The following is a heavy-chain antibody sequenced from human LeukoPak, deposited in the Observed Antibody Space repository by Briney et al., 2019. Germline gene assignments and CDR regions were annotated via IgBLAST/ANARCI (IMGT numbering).Heavy chain of an antibody. V-gene: IGHV3-21*01. CDR3: ARFIRGRPANFGDYVWGSYRYTRLPDAFDI. CDR2: ISSSSSYI. D-gene: IGHD3-16*02. Sequence: GGSLRLSCAASGFTFRSYSMNWVRQAPGKGLEWVSSISSSSSYIYYADSVKGRFTISRDNAKNSLYLQMNSLRAEDTAVYYCARFIRGRPANFGDYVWGSYRYTRLPDAFDIWGQGTMVTVSS. J-gene: IGHJ3*02. CDR1: GFTFRSYS.